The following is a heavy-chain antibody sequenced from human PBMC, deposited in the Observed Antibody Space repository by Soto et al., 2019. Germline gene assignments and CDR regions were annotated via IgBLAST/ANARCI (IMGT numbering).Heavy chain of an antibody. V-gene: IGHV4-34*01. J-gene: IGHJ6*02. CDR3: ARGGLDYCSSTSCYRPDYYYGMDV. D-gene: IGHD2-2*02. CDR1: GGSFSGFY. Sequence: ASETLFLTCGVYGGSFSGFYLSWIRQPPGKGLGWIGEINHSGSTNYNPSLKSRVTISVDTSKNQFSLKLSSVTAADTAVYYCARGGLDYCSSTSCYRPDYYYGMDVWGQGTMVTVSS. CDR2: INHSGST.